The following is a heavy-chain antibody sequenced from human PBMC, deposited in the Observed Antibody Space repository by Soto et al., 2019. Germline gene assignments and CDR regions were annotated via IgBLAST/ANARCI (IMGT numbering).Heavy chain of an antibody. Sequence: QVQLVQSGAEVKKPGSSVKVSCKASGGTFSSYAISWVRQAPGQGLEWMGGIIPIFGTANYAQKFQGRVTITADESTSTAYMELSSRRSEDTAVYYSASAPQCSSTSCPIPRMDVWGQGTTVTVSS. CDR2: IIPIFGTA. J-gene: IGHJ6*02. D-gene: IGHD2-2*01. CDR3: ASAPQCSSTSCPIPRMDV. CDR1: GGTFSSYA. V-gene: IGHV1-69*01.